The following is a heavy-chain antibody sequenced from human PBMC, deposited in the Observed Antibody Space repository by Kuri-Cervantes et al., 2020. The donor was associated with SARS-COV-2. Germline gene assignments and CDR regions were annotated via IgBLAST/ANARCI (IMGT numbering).Heavy chain of an antibody. J-gene: IGHJ6*02. D-gene: IGHD1-14*01. Sequence: SQTLSLTCAVSGGSISSGGYSWSWIRQPPGKGLEWIGYIYHSGSTYYNPSLKSRVTISVDRSKNQFSLNLSSLTTADSAVYYCASLQPPWARFGDDFYYGTDVWGQGTTVTVSS. V-gene: IGHV4-30-2*02. CDR1: GGSISSGGYS. CDR3: ASLQPPWARFGDDFYYGTDV. CDR2: IYHSGST.